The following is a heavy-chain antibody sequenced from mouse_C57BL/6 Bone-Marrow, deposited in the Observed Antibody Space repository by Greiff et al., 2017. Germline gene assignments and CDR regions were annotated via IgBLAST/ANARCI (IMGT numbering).Heavy chain of an antibody. D-gene: IGHD1-1*01. V-gene: IGHV1-64*01. J-gene: IGHJ1*03. CDR2: IHPNSGST. CDR3: ARGGVYYGSSYGYWYFDV. Sequence: QVQLQQPGAELVKPGASVKLSCKASGYTFTSYWMHWVKQRPGQGLEWIGMIHPNSGSTNYNEKFKSKATLTVDKSSSTAYMQLSSLTSEDSAVYYCARGGVYYGSSYGYWYFDVWGTGTTGTVSS. CDR1: GYTFTSYW.